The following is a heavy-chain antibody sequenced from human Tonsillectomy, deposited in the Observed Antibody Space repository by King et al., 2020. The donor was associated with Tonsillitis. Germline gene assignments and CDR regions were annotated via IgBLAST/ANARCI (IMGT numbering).Heavy chain of an antibody. J-gene: IGHJ6*03. CDR1: GFTFSNYD. V-gene: IGHV3-13*01. CDR2: IPTAGDT. D-gene: IGHD2-2*01. Sequence: DVQLVESGGGLVQPGGSLRLSCAASGFTFSNYDMHWVRQATGKGLEWVSVIPTAGDTDYPDSVKGRFTISRENAKNSFYLQMSSMRAGDTAVYYCARGVVPSANNDYYFYMDVWGKGTTVTVSS. CDR3: ARGVVPSANNDYYFYMDV.